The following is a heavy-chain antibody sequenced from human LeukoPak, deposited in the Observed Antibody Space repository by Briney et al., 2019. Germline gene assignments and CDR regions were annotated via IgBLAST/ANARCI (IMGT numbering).Heavy chain of an antibody. Sequence: SETLSLTCTVSGGSISSSSYYWGWIRQPPGKGLEWIGSIYYSGSTYYNPSLKSRVTISADTSKNQFSLKLSSVTAADTAVYYCARARSSGYSYGINWFDPWGQGTLVTVSS. CDR1: GGSISSSSYY. CDR2: IYYSGST. J-gene: IGHJ5*02. V-gene: IGHV4-39*07. CDR3: ARARSSGYSYGINWFDP. D-gene: IGHD5-18*01.